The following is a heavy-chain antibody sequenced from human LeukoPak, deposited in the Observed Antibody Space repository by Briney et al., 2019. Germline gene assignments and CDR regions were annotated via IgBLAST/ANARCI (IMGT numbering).Heavy chain of an antibody. CDR1: GGSMRSNTYY. Sequence: SETLSLTCTVSGGSMRSNTYYWGWIRQPPGKGLEWIGSIYYSGSTYYNPSLKSRVTISVDTSKNQFSLKLSSVTAADTAVYYCARVLYSCSGGSCYPNWFDPWGQGTLVTVSS. CDR2: IYYSGST. D-gene: IGHD2-15*01. J-gene: IGHJ5*02. V-gene: IGHV4-39*07. CDR3: ARVLYSCSGGSCYPNWFDP.